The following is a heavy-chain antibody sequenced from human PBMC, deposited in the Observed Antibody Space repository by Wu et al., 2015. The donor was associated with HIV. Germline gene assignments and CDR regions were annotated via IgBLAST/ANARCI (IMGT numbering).Heavy chain of an antibody. Sequence: QVQLQESGPGLVKPSETLALTCTAAGYSMRSGSYWGWVRQSPGKGLEWIGSISQSGTTYYRPSLNNRVSISIDTSKNLFSLKLTSVTAADTAVYYCASGWPMGLESSRHSSGCCHGMDVWGQGTTVTVSS. CDR3: ASGWPMGLESSRHSSGCCHGMDV. D-gene: IGHD6-19*01. J-gene: IGHJ6*02. CDR1: GYSMRSGSY. V-gene: IGHV4-38-2*02. CDR2: ISQSGTT.